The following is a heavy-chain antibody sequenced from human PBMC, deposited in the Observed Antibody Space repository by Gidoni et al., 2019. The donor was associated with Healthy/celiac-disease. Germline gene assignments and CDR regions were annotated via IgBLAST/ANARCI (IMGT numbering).Heavy chain of an antibody. CDR3: ARHSLTPPWFDP. J-gene: IGHJ5*02. V-gene: IGHV4-39*01. CDR2: IYYSGST. CDR1: GGSISSSSYY. Sequence: QLQLQESGPGLVKPSETLSLTCTVSGGSISSSSYYWGWIRQPPGKGLEWIGSIYYSGSTYYNPSLKSRVTISVDTSKNQFSLKLSSVTAADTAVYYCARHSLTPPWFDPWGQGTLVTVSS.